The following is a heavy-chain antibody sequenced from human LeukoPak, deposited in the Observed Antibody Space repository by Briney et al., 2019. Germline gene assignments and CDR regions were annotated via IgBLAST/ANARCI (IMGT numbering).Heavy chain of an antibody. J-gene: IGHJ3*02. CDR1: GGAISSGSYY. D-gene: IGHD6-19*01. CDR2: IYTSGST. V-gene: IGHV4-61*02. Sequence: SETLSLTCTVSGGAISSGSYYWSWIRQPAGKGLEWIGRIYTSGSTNYNPSLKSRVTISVDKSKNQFPLKLSSVTAADTAVYYCARDLAVAGSGAFDIWGQGTMVTVSS. CDR3: ARDLAVAGSGAFDI.